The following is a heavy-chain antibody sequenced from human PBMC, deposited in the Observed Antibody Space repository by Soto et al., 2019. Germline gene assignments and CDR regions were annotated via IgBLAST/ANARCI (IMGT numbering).Heavy chain of an antibody. D-gene: IGHD3-3*01. Sequence: GESLKISCKGSGYSFTSYWISWVRQMPGKGLVWMGRIDPSDSYTNYSPSFQGHVTISADKSISTAYLQWSSLKASDTAMYYCAREMIFGVVIGPLYYYYYGMDVWGQGTTVTVS. CDR3: AREMIFGVVIGPLYYYYYGMDV. CDR1: GYSFTSYW. V-gene: IGHV5-10-1*01. J-gene: IGHJ6*02. CDR2: IDPSDSYT.